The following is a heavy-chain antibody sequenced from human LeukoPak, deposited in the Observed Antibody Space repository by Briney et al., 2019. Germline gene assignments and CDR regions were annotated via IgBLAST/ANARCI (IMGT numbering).Heavy chain of an antibody. Sequence: GASVKVSCKASGYTFTSYDINWVRQATGQGLEWMGWMNPNSGNTGYALKFQGRVTMTRNTSISTAYMELSSLRSEDTAVYYCARGEVTTDYYYYMDVWGKGTTVTVSS. V-gene: IGHV1-8*01. D-gene: IGHD4-11*01. CDR2: MNPNSGNT. J-gene: IGHJ6*03. CDR3: ARGEVTTDYYYYMDV. CDR1: GYTFTSYD.